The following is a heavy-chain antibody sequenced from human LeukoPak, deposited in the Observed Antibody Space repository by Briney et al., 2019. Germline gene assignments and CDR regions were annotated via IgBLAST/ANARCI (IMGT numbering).Heavy chain of an antibody. CDR3: ARVDRYHYYLDV. CDR2: IMTLFNTA. V-gene: IGHV1-69*05. J-gene: IGHJ6*03. Sequence: SVKVSCKASGGTFSSYSITWVRQAPGQGLEWMGGIMTLFNTANYAQQFQGRVTITTDESTSTAYMELSSLRFEDTAMYYCARVDRYHYYLDVWGKGTTVTVSS. CDR1: GGTFSSYS.